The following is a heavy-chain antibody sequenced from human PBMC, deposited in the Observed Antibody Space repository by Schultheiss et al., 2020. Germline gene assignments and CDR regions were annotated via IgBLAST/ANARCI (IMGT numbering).Heavy chain of an antibody. CDR3: ARGATISDYFDY. Sequence: GESLKISCAASGFTFSSYGMHWVRQAPGKGLEWVAVIWYDGSNKYYADSVKGRFTISRDNSKNTLYLQMNSLRAEDTAVYYCARGATISDYFDYWGQGTLVTVSS. CDR1: GFTFSSYG. D-gene: IGHD3-3*02. CDR2: IWYDGSNK. J-gene: IGHJ4*02. V-gene: IGHV3-33*01.